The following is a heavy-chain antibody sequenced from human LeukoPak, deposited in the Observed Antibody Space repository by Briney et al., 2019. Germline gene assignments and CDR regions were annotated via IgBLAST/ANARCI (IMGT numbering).Heavy chain of an antibody. J-gene: IGHJ4*02. CDR1: GYNFTIYW. D-gene: IGHD1-1*01. CDR3: AAGYKFDY. V-gene: IGHV5-51*01. Sequence: GESLQISCKVSGYNFTIYWIAWVRQMPGKGLEWMGIIYPGDSHTRYSPSFQGQVTISADKSITTAYLQWSSLKASDTAMYYCAAGYKFDYWGQGTLVTVSS. CDR2: IYPGDSHT.